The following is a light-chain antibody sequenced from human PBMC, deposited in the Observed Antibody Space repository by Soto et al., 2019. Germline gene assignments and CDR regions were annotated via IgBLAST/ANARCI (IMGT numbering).Light chain of an antibody. V-gene: IGLV2-11*01. CDR1: SSDIGDYDY. CDR3: CSYVGSNTLYV. CDR2: DVT. J-gene: IGLJ1*01. Sequence: QSVLTQPRSVSGSPGQSLTISCSGSSSDIGDYDYVSWYQQHPGKAPTLLIYDVTKRPSGVPDRFSGSKSGDTASLTISGRQAGEEGNYYCCSYVGSNTLYVFGTGTKVTVL.